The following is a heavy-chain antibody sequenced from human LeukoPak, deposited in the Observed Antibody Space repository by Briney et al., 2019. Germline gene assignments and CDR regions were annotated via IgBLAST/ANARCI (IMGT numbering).Heavy chain of an antibody. J-gene: IGHJ6*02. Sequence: GGSLRLSCAASGFTFSSYSMNWVRQAPGKGLEWISSISSSSSYIYYADSVKGRFTISRDNAKNSLYLQMNSLRAEDTAVYYCAREITANGMDVWGQGTTVTVSS. CDR1: GFTFSSYS. V-gene: IGHV3-21*01. CDR3: AREITANGMDV. CDR2: ISSSSSYI. D-gene: IGHD3-10*01.